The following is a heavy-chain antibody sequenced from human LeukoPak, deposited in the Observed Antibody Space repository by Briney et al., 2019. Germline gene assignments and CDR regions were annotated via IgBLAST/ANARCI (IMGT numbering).Heavy chain of an antibody. Sequence: PSETLSLTCAVYGGSFIGYYWSWIRQPPGKGLEWIGEINHSGSTNYNPSLKSRVTISVDTSKNQFSLRLSSVTAADTAVYYCARDDSGYEPFDYWGQGTLVTVSS. V-gene: IGHV4-34*01. D-gene: IGHD5-12*01. CDR3: ARDDSGYEPFDY. J-gene: IGHJ4*02. CDR1: GGSFIGYY. CDR2: INHSGST.